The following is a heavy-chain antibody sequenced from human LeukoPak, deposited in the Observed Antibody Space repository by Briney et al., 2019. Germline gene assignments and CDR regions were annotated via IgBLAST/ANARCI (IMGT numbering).Heavy chain of an antibody. CDR1: GFTFSSYE. CDR2: ISSSGSTI. Sequence: GGSLRLSCAASGFTFSSYEMNWVRQAPGKGLEWVSYISSSGSTIYYADSVKGRFTISRDNAKNSLYLQMNSLRAEDTALYYCARDGDSGYYYYMDVWGKGTTVTVSS. J-gene: IGHJ6*03. D-gene: IGHD1-1*01. V-gene: IGHV3-48*03. CDR3: ARDGDSGYYYYMDV.